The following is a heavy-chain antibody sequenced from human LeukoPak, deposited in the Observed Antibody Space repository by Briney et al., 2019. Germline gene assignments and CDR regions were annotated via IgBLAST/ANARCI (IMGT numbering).Heavy chain of an antibody. CDR2: ISGSGGST. J-gene: IGHJ4*02. CDR1: GFTVSSNY. V-gene: IGHV3-23*01. D-gene: IGHD3-22*01. Sequence: PGGSLRLSCAASGFTVSSNYMSWVRQAPGKGLEWVSAISGSGGSTYYADSVKGRFTISRDNSKNTLYLQMNSLRAEDTAVYYCAKDPTNYYDSSGYTTYYFDYWGQGTLVTVSS. CDR3: AKDPTNYYDSSGYTTYYFDY.